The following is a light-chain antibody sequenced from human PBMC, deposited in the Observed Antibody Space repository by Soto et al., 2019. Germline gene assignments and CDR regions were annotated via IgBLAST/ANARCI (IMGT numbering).Light chain of an antibody. CDR1: QTIRSC. Sequence: DIRMPPPPSTLSASVCAGGTLTSRASQTIRSCWAWYKPKPGKAPKLLIYDASSLESGVPSRFSGSGSGTEFTLTISSLQPDDSATYYCQQYNSYSFGGGTKVDIK. J-gene: IGKJ4*01. V-gene: IGKV1-5*01. CDR3: QQYNSYS. CDR2: DAS.